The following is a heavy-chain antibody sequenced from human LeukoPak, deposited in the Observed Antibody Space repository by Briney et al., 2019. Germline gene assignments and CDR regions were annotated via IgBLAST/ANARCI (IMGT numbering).Heavy chain of an antibody. J-gene: IGHJ4*02. Sequence: GGSLRLSCAASGFDFSSFSMSWARQAPGKGLEWVANLKEDGTEEEYLDSVKGRFTIFRDNAKNSLDLQMNSLRAEDTAVYYCARMHRYGCCWGQGTLVTVSS. CDR1: GFDFSSFS. V-gene: IGHV3-7*01. CDR3: ARMHRYGCC. CDR2: LKEDGTEE. D-gene: IGHD2-2*03.